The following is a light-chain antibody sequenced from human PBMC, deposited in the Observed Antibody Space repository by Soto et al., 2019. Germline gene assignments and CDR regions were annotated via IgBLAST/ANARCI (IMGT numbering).Light chain of an antibody. V-gene: IGKV1-5*03. CDR3: QQYNSYPS. CDR1: QSISSW. CDR2: KAS. J-gene: IGKJ4*01. Sequence: DIQMTQSPSTRSASVGDRVTITGRVSQSISSWLAWYQQKPGKAPKLLIYKASSLESGVPSRFSGSGSGTEFTLTISSLQPDDFATYYCQQYNSYPSFGGGTKVEIK.